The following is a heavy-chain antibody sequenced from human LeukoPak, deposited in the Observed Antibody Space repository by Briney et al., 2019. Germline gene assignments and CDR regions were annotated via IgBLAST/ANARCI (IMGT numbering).Heavy chain of an antibody. Sequence: PGGSLRLSCAASGFTFSSYGMHWVRQAPGRGLEWVAFVLYDGSNKYCADSVKGRFTISRDNSKNTLYLQMNSLRAEDTAVYYCAKGGSPSHNWFNSWGQGTLVTVSS. CDR1: GFTFSSYG. CDR2: VLYDGSNK. J-gene: IGHJ5*01. CDR3: AKGGSPSHNWFNS. D-gene: IGHD2-15*01. V-gene: IGHV3-30*02.